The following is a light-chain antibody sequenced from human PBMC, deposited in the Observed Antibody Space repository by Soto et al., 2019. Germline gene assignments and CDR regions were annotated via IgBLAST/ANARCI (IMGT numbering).Light chain of an antibody. J-gene: IGKJ1*01. Sequence: DIQMTQSPSTLSGSVGDRVTITCRASQTISSWLAWYQQKPGKVPKLLIYAASTLQSGVPSRFSGSGSGTEFTLTISSLQPEDFAVYYCQQYENYWTFGQGTKVDIK. V-gene: IGKV1-5*01. CDR3: QQYENYWT. CDR2: AAS. CDR1: QTISSW.